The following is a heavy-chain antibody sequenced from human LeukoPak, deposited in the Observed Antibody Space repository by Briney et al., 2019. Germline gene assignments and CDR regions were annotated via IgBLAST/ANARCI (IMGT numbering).Heavy chain of an antibody. CDR2: IYTSGST. Sequence: SQTLSLTCTVSGGSISSGSYYWSWIRQPAGKGLEWIGRIYTSGSTNYNPSLKSRVTISVDTSKNQFSLKLSSVTAADTAVYYCARDPIVVVITGGAFDIWGQGTMVXVSS. D-gene: IGHD3-22*01. CDR1: GGSISSGSYY. J-gene: IGHJ3*02. CDR3: ARDPIVVVITGGAFDI. V-gene: IGHV4-61*02.